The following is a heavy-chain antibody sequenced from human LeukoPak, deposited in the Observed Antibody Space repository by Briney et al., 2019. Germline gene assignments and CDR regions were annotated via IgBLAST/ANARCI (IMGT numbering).Heavy chain of an antibody. CDR3: ARDPSSSSWSPFDY. CDR1: GFTFSSYE. J-gene: IGHJ4*02. D-gene: IGHD6-13*01. CDR2: ISNSGSSI. V-gene: IGHV3-48*03. Sequence: GGSLRLSCVASGFTFSSYEMNWVRQAPGKGLEWISYISNSGSSIYYADSVMGRFTISRDNAKNSLYLQMNSLRAGDTAVYYCARDPSSSSWSPFDYWGQGTLVTVSS.